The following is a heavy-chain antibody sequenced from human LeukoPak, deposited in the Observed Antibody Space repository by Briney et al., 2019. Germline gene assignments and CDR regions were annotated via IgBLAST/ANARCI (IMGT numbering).Heavy chain of an antibody. D-gene: IGHD3-16*01. V-gene: IGHV3-23*01. J-gene: IGHJ4*02. CDR3: AGRLSGSYFDY. Sequence: PGGSLRLSCAASGFTFSSYAMLWVRQAPGKGLEWGSGMSASGCSTYYADSVKGRFTISRDNSKNALYLQVNSLRAEDTAVYYCAGRLSGSYFDYWGQGTLVTVSS. CDR1: GFTFSSYA. CDR2: MSASGCST.